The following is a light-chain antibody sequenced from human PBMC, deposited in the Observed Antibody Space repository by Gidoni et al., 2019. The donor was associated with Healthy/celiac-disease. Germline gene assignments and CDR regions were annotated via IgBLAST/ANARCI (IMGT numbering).Light chain of an antibody. V-gene: IGKV4-1*01. Sequence: DIVMTQSPDSLAVSLGERATINCKSSQSVLYSSNNKNYLAWYQQKPGQPPKLLIYWASTRESGVSDRFSGSGSGTDFTLTISSLQAEDVVVYYCQQYYSTPPMYTFGQGTKLEIK. J-gene: IGKJ2*01. CDR2: WAS. CDR3: QQYYSTPPMYT. CDR1: QSVLYSSNNKNY.